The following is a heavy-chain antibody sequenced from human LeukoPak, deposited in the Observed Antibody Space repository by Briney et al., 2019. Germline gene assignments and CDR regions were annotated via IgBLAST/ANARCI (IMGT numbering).Heavy chain of an antibody. CDR2: LYHTGST. D-gene: IGHD5-24*01. CDR3: ARQADFALVEMATIMFDY. CDR1: GGSISTSSYY. J-gene: IGHJ4*02. Sequence: PSETLSLTCTVSGGSISTSSYYWGWIRQPPGKGLEWIGSLYHTGSTYYNPSLKSRVNISVDTSKNQFSLKLNSVTAADTAVYCCARQADFALVEMATIMFDYWGQGTLVTVSS. V-gene: IGHV4-39*01.